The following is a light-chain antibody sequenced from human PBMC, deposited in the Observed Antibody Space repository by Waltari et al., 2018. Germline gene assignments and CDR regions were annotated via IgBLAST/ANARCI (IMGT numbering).Light chain of an antibody. CDR1: SSNIGTYHH. J-gene: IGLJ1*01. V-gene: IGLV1-40*01. CDR2: ANN. Sequence: QSVLTQPTSVSGAPGQRVNTSCTVRSSNIGTYHHLHCYQHIPGTAPKVHSYANNNRPSGVPDRFSGSKSGASAFRAITGLQAEDEADYYCQSFDSSLDGYVFGTGTKVTVL. CDR3: QSFDSSLDGYV.